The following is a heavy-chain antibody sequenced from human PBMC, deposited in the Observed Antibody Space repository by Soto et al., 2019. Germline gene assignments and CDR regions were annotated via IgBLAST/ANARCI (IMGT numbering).Heavy chain of an antibody. CDR1: GGSIRSYY. CDR3: ARVVIH. V-gene: IGHV4-39*07. CDR2: IYYTGST. D-gene: IGHD2-21*01. J-gene: IGHJ4*02. Sequence: PSETLSLTCTVSGGSIRSYYWGWIRQPPGKGLEWIGSIYYTGSTYYNPSLKSRVTISVDTSKNQFSLKLSSVTAADTAVYYCARVVIHWGQGTLVTVSS.